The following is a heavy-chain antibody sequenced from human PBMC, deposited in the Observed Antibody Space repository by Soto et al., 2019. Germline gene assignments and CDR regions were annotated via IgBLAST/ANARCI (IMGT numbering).Heavy chain of an antibody. J-gene: IGHJ6*02. D-gene: IGHD3-3*01. V-gene: IGHV1-69*12. CDR2: ISPIFGTA. CDR1: GGTFSSYA. CDR3: ARDYDFWSGYGPNGMDV. Sequence: QVQLVQSGAEVKKPGSSVKVSCKASGGTFSSYAISWVRQAPGQGLEWMGGISPIFGTANYAQKFQGRVTITADESTSTAYMELSSLRSEYTAVYYCARDYDFWSGYGPNGMDVWGQGTTVTVSS.